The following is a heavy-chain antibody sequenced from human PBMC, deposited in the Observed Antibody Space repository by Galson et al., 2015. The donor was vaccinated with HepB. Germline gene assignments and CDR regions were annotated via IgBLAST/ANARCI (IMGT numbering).Heavy chain of an antibody. Sequence: SLRLSCAASGFTFSDYAMHWVRQAPGKGLEWVAVISYDGLAVLLYDASNKYYGDSVKGRFTISRDNSKNTLHLQMESLSVDDTAVYYGAKDFWNWRLGALDIWGQGTMLTVSS. CDR2: ISYDGLAVLLYDASNK. CDR3: AKDFWNWRLGALDI. J-gene: IGHJ3*02. D-gene: IGHD2-21*01. V-gene: IGHV3-30*18. CDR1: GFTFSDYA.